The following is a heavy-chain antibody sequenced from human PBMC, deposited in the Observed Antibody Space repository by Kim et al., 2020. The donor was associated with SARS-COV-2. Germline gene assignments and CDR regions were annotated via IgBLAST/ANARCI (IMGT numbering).Heavy chain of an antibody. Sequence: GGSLRLSCAASGFTFSSTALHWVRQAPGKGLEWVADVTNEGSTMYYADSVKGRFTISRDNFRNTMYLQMSSLRPEDTAVYYCATEPPLGYGGADCSSARACFDYWGQGTLVTVS. CDR3: ATEPPLGYGGADCSSARACFDY. J-gene: IGHJ4*02. V-gene: IGHV3-30-3*01. CDR1: GFTFSSTA. D-gene: IGHD2-21*02. CDR2: VTNEGSTM.